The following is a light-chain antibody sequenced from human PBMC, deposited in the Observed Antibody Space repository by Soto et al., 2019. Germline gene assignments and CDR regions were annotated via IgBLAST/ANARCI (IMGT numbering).Light chain of an antibody. CDR1: RSNIGAGYD. CDR3: QSYDASLSGDVV. V-gene: IGLV1-40*01. Sequence: QSVVTQPPSVSGAPGQRVTISCTGSRSNIGAGYDVHWYQQIPGAAPKLLIYGNSNRPSGVPDRFSGSKSGTSASLAITGLQAEYEADYYCQSYDASLSGDVVFGGGTKLTVL. J-gene: IGLJ2*01. CDR2: GNS.